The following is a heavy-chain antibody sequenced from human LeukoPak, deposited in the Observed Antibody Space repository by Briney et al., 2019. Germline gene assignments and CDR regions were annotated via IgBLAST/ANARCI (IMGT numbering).Heavy chain of an antibody. Sequence: SETLSLTCTVSGGSISSYYWNWIRQPPGKGLEWIGYIYYSGNTNYNPSLKSRVTMSVDTSKNQLSLKLSSVTAADTAVYYCATYYYDGTGYYYRGFHIWGQGTMVTVSS. V-gene: IGHV4-59*01. CDR3: ATYYYDGTGYYYRGFHI. J-gene: IGHJ3*02. CDR1: GGSISSYY. D-gene: IGHD3-22*01. CDR2: IYYSGNT.